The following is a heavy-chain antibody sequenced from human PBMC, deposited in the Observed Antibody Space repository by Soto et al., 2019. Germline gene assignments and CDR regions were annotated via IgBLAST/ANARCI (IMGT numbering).Heavy chain of an antibody. J-gene: IGHJ5*02. Sequence: GGTLRLSCAASAFNFSNFAMNWVRQAPGKGLEWVSAISGGGRATFYADSVKGRFAISRDNSKNTVFLQMNGLRAEDTAMYYCAKEYGRPPRFDPWGRGTLFTVSS. CDR1: AFNFSNFA. D-gene: IGHD3-10*01. CDR2: ISGGGRAT. CDR3: AKEYGRPPRFDP. V-gene: IGHV3-23*01.